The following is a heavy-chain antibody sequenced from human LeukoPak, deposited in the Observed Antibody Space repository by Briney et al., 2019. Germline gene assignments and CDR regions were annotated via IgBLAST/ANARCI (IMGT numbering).Heavy chain of an antibody. J-gene: IGHJ4*01. CDR1: GFNFRKYW. CDR3: ARSLGD. V-gene: IGHV3-74*01. Sequence: GGSLRLSCAASGFNFRKYWMQWVRQVPGKALVWVSEINPDGDYSGHSNSVRGRFTISRDNAKNTLYLQMTSLSAEDTAVYYCARSLGDWGQGTLVSVSS. CDR2: INPDGDYS. D-gene: IGHD3-16*01.